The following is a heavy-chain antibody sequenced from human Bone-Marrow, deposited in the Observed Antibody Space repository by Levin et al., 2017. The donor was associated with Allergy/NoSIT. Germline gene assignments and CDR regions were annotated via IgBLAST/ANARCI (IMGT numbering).Heavy chain of an antibody. CDR2: IKEDGSAK. CDR1: GFTFSTYW. CDR3: ARDLVKAGATSQQDS. D-gene: IGHD6-25*01. V-gene: IGHV3-7*01. J-gene: IGHJ4*02. Sequence: GESLKISCAASGFTFSTYWMSWVRQTPDKGLEWVANIKEDGSAKYYVDSVKGRFIISRDNAKNSLYLQMNSLRAEDTAVYYCARDLVKAGATSQQDSWGQGTLVTVSS.